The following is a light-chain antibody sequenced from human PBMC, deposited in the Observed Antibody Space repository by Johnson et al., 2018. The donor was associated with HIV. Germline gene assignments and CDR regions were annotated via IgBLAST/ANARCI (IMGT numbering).Light chain of an antibody. CDR2: DNN. CDR3: GTWDSSLSGV. Sequence: QSVLTQPPSVSAAPGQRVTISCSGSSFNIGINFVSWYQQLPGTAPKLLIYDNNKRPSGIPDRFSGSKSGTSATLGITGLQTGDEANYYCGTWDSSLSGVFGTGTKVTVL. CDR1: SFNIGINF. J-gene: IGLJ1*01. V-gene: IGLV1-51*01.